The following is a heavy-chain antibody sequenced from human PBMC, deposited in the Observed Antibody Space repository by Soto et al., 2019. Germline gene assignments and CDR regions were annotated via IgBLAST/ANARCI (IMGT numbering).Heavy chain of an antibody. D-gene: IGHD6-19*01. CDR2: IWYDGSNK. V-gene: IGHV3-33*01. CDR3: AREGQYSSGWYGQGPLDY. Sequence: QVQLVESGGGVVQPGRSLRLSCAASGFTFSSYGMHWVRQAPGKGLEWVAVIWYDGSNKYYADSVKGRFTISRDNSKNTLYLQMNSRRAEDTAVYYCAREGQYSSGWYGQGPLDYWGQGTLVTVSS. CDR1: GFTFSSYG. J-gene: IGHJ4*02.